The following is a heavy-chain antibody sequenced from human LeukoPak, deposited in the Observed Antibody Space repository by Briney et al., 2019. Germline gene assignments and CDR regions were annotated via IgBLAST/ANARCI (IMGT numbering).Heavy chain of an antibody. CDR2: IRYDGSNK. V-gene: IGHV3-30*02. D-gene: IGHD3-3*01. J-gene: IGHJ4*02. CDR3: ADVNYDFWSGYETGFDY. Sequence: GGSLRLSCAASGFTFSSYGMRWVRQAPGKGLEWVAFIRYDGSNKYYADSVKGRFTISRDNSKNTLYLQMNSLRAEDTAVYYCADVNYDFWSGYETGFDYWGQGTLVTVSS. CDR1: GFTFSSYG.